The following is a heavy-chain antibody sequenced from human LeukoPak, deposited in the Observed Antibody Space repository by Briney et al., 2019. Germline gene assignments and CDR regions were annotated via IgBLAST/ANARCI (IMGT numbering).Heavy chain of an antibody. CDR3: AKALVRGYSYGYRGWYFDY. CDR1: GFTFDDYA. Sequence: GRSLRLSCAASGFTFDDYAMHWVRQAPGKGLEWVSGISWNSGSMGYADSVKGRFTISRDNAKNSLYLQMNSLRAEDTALYYCAKALVRGYSYGYRGWYFDYWGQGTLVTVSS. V-gene: IGHV3-9*01. D-gene: IGHD5-18*01. CDR2: ISWNSGSM. J-gene: IGHJ4*02.